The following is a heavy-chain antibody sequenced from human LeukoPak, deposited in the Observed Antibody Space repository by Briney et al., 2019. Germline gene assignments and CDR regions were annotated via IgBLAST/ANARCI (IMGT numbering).Heavy chain of an antibody. CDR2: VTHGGST. V-gene: IGHV4-34*01. J-gene: IGHJ5*02. CDR1: GVSFNSYS. CDR3: ARESYLDWFDP. D-gene: IGHD3-10*01. Sequence: SETLSLTCAVHGVSFNSYSWSWIRQPPGKGLEWIGEVTHGGSTNYNPSLKSRFTISVDTSRNQFSLKLTSVTAADRGVYYCARESYLDWFDPWSQGTLVTVSS.